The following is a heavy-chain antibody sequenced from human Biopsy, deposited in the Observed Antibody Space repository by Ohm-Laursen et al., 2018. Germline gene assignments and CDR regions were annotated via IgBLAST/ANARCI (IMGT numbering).Heavy chain of an antibody. CDR3: GNGVHVRDY. D-gene: IGHD3-16*02. V-gene: IGHV4-34*08. CDR2: INQTGTT. Sequence: SETLSLTCAVFGNTFSDYQWSWIRQPPGKGLEWIGQINQTGTTNYSPSLKSRVPISADASKYEFSLRLTSVTAADTAIYLCGNGVHVRDYWGLGAQVTVSS. J-gene: IGHJ4*02. CDR1: GNTFSDYQ.